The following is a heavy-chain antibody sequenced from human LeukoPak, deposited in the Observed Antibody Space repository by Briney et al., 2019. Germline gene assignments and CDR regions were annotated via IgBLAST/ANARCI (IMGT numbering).Heavy chain of an antibody. J-gene: IGHJ5*02. D-gene: IGHD6-6*01. CDR2: IYPGDSDT. CDR1: GYSFTSYW. Sequence: GESLKISCKGSGYSFTSYWIGWVRQMPGKGLGWMGIIYPGDSDTRYSPSFQGQVTISADKSISTAYLQWSSLKASDTAMYYCALYSSSSTEPRNWFDPWGQGTLVTVSS. CDR3: ALYSSSSTEPRNWFDP. V-gene: IGHV5-51*01.